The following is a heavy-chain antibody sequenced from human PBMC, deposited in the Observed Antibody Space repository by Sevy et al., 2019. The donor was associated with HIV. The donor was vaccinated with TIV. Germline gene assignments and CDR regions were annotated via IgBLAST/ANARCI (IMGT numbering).Heavy chain of an antibody. J-gene: IGHJ3*02. CDR2: INHSGGN. CDR3: ARHCSGTSCSHAFDI. Sequence: SETLSLTCAVYGGSFSGYYWSWIRQPPGKGLEWIGEINHSGGNNYNPYLKSRVTISVETSKNQFSLKLSSVTAADTAVYYCARHCSGTSCSHAFDIWGQGTMVTVSS. D-gene: IGHD2-2*01. CDR1: GGSFSGYY. V-gene: IGHV4-34*01.